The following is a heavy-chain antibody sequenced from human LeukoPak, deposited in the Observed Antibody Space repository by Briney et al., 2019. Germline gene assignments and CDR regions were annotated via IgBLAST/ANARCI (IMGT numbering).Heavy chain of an antibody. J-gene: IGHJ4*02. V-gene: IGHV5-51*01. D-gene: IGHD6-19*01. CDR1: GYTFTKYW. CDR3: VRHAGRWLAPDH. CDR2: INPTDSYP. Sequence: GESLKISCKGSGYTFTKYWIGWVRQMPGKGLEWMGIINPTDSYPRYSPSFQGQVTISVDKSMSTAYLQWSSLKASDTAMYYCVRHAGRWLAPDHWGQGTLVTVSS.